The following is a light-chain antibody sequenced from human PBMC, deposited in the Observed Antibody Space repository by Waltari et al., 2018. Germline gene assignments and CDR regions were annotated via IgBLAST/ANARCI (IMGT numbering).Light chain of an antibody. CDR3: ESTDNSDTWV. CDR1: ALPKQY. CDR2: KDT. Sequence: SYELTQSPSVSVSPGQTARITCSGDALPKQYAYWYQQKPGQAPVLVMYKDTGRPSGIPERFSGSSSGTTVTLTINGVQAEDEADYYCESTDNSDTWVFGGGTKLTVL. J-gene: IGLJ3*02. V-gene: IGLV3-25*03.